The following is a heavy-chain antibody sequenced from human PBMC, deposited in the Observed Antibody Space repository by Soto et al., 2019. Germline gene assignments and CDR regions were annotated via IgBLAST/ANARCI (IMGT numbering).Heavy chain of an antibody. V-gene: IGHV4-39*01. CDR2: LYYRGGT. D-gene: IGHD4-17*01. CDR3: ARHGTTVVTVQY. CDR1: GASISSSSYY. Sequence: QLQLQESGPGRVKPSETLSLTYTVSGASISSSSYYWGWIRQPPGKGLEWIGSLYYRGGTYYNPSLKSRVTISADTSKNQFSLKLSSVTAADTAVYYCARHGTTVVTVQYWGQGTLVTVSS. J-gene: IGHJ4*02.